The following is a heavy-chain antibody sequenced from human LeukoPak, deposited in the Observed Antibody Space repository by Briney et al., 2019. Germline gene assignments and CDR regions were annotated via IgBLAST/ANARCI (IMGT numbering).Heavy chain of an antibody. D-gene: IGHD5-18*01. V-gene: IGHV3-23*01. Sequence: GGSLRLTCVASGFTFSNYAMSWVRQAPEKGLDWVSVISGSAHKIRYADSVKGRFTISRDNSENTVYLQMNNLRAEDTALYYCAGRVTGYSSGYVYWGQGTLVTVSS. J-gene: IGHJ4*02. CDR2: ISGSAHKI. CDR1: GFTFSNYA. CDR3: AGRVTGYSSGYVY.